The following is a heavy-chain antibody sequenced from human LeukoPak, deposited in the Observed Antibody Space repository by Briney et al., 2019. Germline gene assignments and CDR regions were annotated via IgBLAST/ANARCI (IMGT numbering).Heavy chain of an antibody. Sequence: PSETLSLTCAVSGGSISSGGYSWSWIRQPPGKGLEWIGYIYYSGSTYYNPSLKSRVTISVDTSKNQFSLKLSSVTAADTAVYYCARQSFSPYGSGSYYNSHLHKPNRYFDYWGQGTLVTVSS. CDR1: GGSISSGGYS. J-gene: IGHJ4*02. V-gene: IGHV4-30-4*07. D-gene: IGHD3-10*01. CDR2: IYYSGST. CDR3: ARQSFSPYGSGSYYNSHLHKPNRYFDY.